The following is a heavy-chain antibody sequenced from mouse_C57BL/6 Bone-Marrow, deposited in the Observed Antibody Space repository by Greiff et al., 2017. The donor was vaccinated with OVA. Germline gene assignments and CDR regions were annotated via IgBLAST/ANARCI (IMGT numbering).Heavy chain of an antibody. D-gene: IGHD2-4*01. Sequence: EVQLVESGGGLVQPKGSLKLSCAASGFSFNTYAMNWVRQAPGKGLEWVARIRSKSNNYATYYADSVKDRFTISRDDSESMLYLQMNNLKTEDTAMYYCVRHDDYDGDYWGQGTTLTVSS. CDR1: GFSFNTYA. V-gene: IGHV10-1*01. CDR3: VRHDDYDGDY. J-gene: IGHJ2*01. CDR2: IRSKSNNYAT.